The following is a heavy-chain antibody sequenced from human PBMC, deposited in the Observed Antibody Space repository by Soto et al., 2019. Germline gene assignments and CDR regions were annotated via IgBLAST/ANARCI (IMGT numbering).Heavy chain of an antibody. CDR3: ARKEGYSGYDSDFDY. V-gene: IGHV1-46*01. J-gene: IGHJ4*02. CDR2: INPSGGST. Sequence: GASVKVSCKASGYTFTSYYMHWVRQAPGQGLEWMGIINPSGGSTSYAQKFQGRVTMTRDTSTSTVYMELSSLRSEDTAMYYCARKEGYSGYDSDFDYWGQGTLVTVSS. D-gene: IGHD5-12*01. CDR1: GYTFTSYY.